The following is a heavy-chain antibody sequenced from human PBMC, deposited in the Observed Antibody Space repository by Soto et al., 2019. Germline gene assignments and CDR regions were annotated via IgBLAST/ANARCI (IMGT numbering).Heavy chain of an antibody. CDR1: GFTFSRHA. CDR2: LSDSGGSI. V-gene: IGHV3-23*01. J-gene: IGHJ4*02. Sequence: GGSLRLSCTASGFTFSRHAMTWVRQATGKGLEWVSGLSDSGGSIYYADSVKGRFTISRDNSMNTLYLKMNTLRAKDTAIFYCAKVSSSWYAGFFDLWGQGTLVTVSS. D-gene: IGHD6-13*01. CDR3: AKVSSSWYAGFFDL.